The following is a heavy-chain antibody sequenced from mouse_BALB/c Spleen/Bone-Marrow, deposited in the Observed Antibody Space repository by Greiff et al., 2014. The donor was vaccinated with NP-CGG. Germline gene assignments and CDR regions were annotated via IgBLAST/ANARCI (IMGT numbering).Heavy chain of an antibody. V-gene: IGHV1-82*01. Sequence: QVQLQQSXPELVKPGASVKISCKGSGHAFSSSWMNWVKWRPGQGLEWIGRIYPGDGETNYNGKFKGKATLTADKSSSTAYMQLSSLPSVDSAVYFCATTVVAPMDYWGQGTSVTVSS. J-gene: IGHJ4*01. CDR2: IYPGDGET. D-gene: IGHD1-1*01. CDR1: GHAFSSSW. CDR3: ATTVVAPMDY.